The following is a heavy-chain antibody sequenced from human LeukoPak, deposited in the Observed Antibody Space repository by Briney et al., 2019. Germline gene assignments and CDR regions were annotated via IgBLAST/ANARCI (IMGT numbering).Heavy chain of an antibody. CDR1: GFSFSNHG. CDR3: AREATWGQWYFDH. CDR2: IASDGGAK. Sequence: PGGSLRLSCVASGFSFSNHGMHWVRQAPGKGLEWVSVIASDGGAKFYADSVKGRFTLSRDNPKNMFFLQMNLLTVEDTAIYYCAREATWGQWYFDHWGQGTPVPVSS. J-gene: IGHJ4*02. V-gene: IGHV3-30*03. D-gene: IGHD6-19*01.